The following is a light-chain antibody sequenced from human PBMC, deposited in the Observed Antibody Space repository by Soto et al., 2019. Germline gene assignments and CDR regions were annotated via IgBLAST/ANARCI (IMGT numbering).Light chain of an antibody. CDR3: HQYDNAPQT. V-gene: IGKV3-20*01. CDR1: QSVSSNY. Sequence: EIVMTQSPATLSVSPGERATLSCRASQSVSSNYLAWFQQKPGQAPRVLIYGASKRATGIPDRFSGSGSGTDFSLTISRLEPEDFAVYYCHQYDNAPQTYGQGTKVDIK. CDR2: GAS. J-gene: IGKJ2*01.